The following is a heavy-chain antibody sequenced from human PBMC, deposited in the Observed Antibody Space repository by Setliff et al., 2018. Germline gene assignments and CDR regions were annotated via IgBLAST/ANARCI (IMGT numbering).Heavy chain of an antibody. Sequence: PSETQSLASNVSGRSISSGGSYWRWIRQHPGKGLEWIGYIYYSESTYYNPALKSRDTITVDTSKHQFSRKLSSVTTAAPALYYCAREVGYYIGSGYPEVWGKGTTVTVSS. J-gene: IGHJ6*04. D-gene: IGHD3-22*01. V-gene: IGHV4-31*03. CDR2: IYYSEST. CDR3: AREVGYYIGSGYPEV. CDR1: GRSISSGGSY.